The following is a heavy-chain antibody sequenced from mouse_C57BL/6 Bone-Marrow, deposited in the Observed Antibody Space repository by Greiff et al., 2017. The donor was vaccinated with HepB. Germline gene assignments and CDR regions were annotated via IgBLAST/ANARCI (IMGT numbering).Heavy chain of an antibody. D-gene: IGHD2-1*01. CDR2: INPYNGGT. V-gene: IGHV1-19*01. CDR3: AIYYGHEGWFAY. Sequence: EVQLQQSGPVLVKPGASVKMSCKASGYTFTDYYMNWVKQSHGKSLEWIGVINPYNGGTSYNQKFKGKATLTVDKSSSTAYMELNSLTSEDSAVYYCAIYYGHEGWFAYWGQGTLVTVSA. J-gene: IGHJ3*01. CDR1: GYTFTDYY.